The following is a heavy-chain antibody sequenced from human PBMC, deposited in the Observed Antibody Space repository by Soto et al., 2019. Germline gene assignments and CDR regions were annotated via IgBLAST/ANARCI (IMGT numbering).Heavy chain of an antibody. V-gene: IGHV1-24*01. Sequence: ASVKVSCKVSGYTLTELSMHWVRQAPGKGLEWMGGFDPEDGETIYAQKFQGRVTMTEDTSTDTAYMELSSLRSEDTAVYYCATAPSYDSSGYWAGAFDIWVQGTMVTVSS. CDR1: GYTLTELS. D-gene: IGHD3-22*01. CDR2: FDPEDGET. J-gene: IGHJ3*02. CDR3: ATAPSYDSSGYWAGAFDI.